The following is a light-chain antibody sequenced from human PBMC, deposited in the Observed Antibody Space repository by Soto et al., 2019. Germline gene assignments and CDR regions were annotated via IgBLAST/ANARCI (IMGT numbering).Light chain of an antibody. J-gene: IGKJ1*01. CDR1: QGISNW. CDR3: QHYSTNSST. Sequence: DSQMTQSPSTQSACVGGRVTMTCRASQGISNWLAWYQQKPGKAPKVLISKASSLESGVPSRFSGSGSETDFTLTIRSLQSEDFATYYCQHYSTNSSTFGQGTKVDNK. CDR2: KAS. V-gene: IGKV1-5*03.